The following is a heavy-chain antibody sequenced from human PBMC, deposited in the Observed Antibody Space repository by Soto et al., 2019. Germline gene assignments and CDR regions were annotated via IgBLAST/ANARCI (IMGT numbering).Heavy chain of an antibody. V-gene: IGHV3-33*01. Sequence: GGSLRLSCAASGFTFSNYGLHWVRQAPGKGLEWVAVIWYDGSRQYYVDSVKGRFTISRDDFRDTLYLQMDSLRAEDTAVYYCARDIGVTDYRLDYWGQGTLVTVSS. CDR2: IWYDGSRQ. CDR3: ARDIGVTDYRLDY. D-gene: IGHD2-21*02. CDR1: GFTFSNYG. J-gene: IGHJ4*02.